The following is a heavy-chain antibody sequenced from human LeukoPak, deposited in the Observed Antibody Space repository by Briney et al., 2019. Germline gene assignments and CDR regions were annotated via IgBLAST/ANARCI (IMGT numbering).Heavy chain of an antibody. CDR1: GHTFSSYW. D-gene: IGHD4-17*01. V-gene: IGHV5-51*01. Sequence: TPGESLKISCKGSGHTFSSYWIAWVRQMPGKGLEWMGIIYPGDSDIRYSPSFQGQVTISADKSISTAYLQWSSLKASDIAMYYCARRSVTSAFDIWGQGTMVTVSS. J-gene: IGHJ3*02. CDR2: IYPGDSDI. CDR3: ARRSVTSAFDI.